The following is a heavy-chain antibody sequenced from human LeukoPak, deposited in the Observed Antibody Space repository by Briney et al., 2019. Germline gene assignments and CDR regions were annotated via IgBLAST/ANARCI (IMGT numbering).Heavy chain of an antibody. J-gene: IGHJ4*02. V-gene: IGHV4-34*01. CDR3: ARSTVTTRGRDYFGY. CDR2: INHSGST. CDR1: GGSFSGYY. Sequence: PSETLSLTCAVYGGSFSGYYWSWIRQPPGQGQEWIGEINHSGSTNYNPSLKSRVTISVDTTKNQFSLKLSSVTVADTAVYYCARSTVTTRGRDYFGYWGQGTLVTVSS. D-gene: IGHD4-17*01.